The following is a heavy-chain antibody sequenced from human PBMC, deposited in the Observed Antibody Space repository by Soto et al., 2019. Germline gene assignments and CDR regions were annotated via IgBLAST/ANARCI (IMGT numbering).Heavy chain of an antibody. CDR1: GGTFSSYS. CDR3: ARDGGRHSGESDY. CDR2: IIPFFGTA. D-gene: IGHD1-26*01. J-gene: IGHJ4*01. V-gene: IGHV1-69*01. Sequence: QLQLVQSGAAVKKPGSSVKVSCKASGGTFSSYSINWVRQAPGQGLEWMGEIIPFFGTANYAQKFQGRVTITADDAKSTAYIERSSLRSEDTAVYYCARDGGRHSGESDYCGQGTLVSVSS.